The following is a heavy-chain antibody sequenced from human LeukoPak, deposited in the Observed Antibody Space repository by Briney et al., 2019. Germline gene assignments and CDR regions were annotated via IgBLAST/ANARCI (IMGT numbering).Heavy chain of an antibody. CDR2: IYYTGST. J-gene: IGHJ6*04. CDR3: ARDGNTAVISSGGMDV. V-gene: IGHV4-61*01. Sequence: PSETLSLTCTVSGGPVSSSHYYWSWIRQPPGKGLEWIGYIYYTGSTNYNPSLKSRVTISGDTSKNQFSLKLSSVTAADTAVYYCARDGNTAVISSGGMDVWGKGTTVTVSS. D-gene: IGHD5-18*01. CDR1: GGPVSSSHYY.